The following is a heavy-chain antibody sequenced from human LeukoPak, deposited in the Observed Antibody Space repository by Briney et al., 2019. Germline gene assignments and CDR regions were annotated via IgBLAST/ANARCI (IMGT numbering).Heavy chain of an antibody. D-gene: IGHD1-26*01. CDR1: GGSISSSSYY. V-gene: IGHV4-39*07. CDR2: TYYSGST. J-gene: IGHJ4*02. CDR3: ARMMPTGSYPSFDY. Sequence: SETLSLTCTVSGGSISSSSYYWGWIRQPPGKGLEWIGSTYYSGSTYYNPSLKSRVTISVDTSKNQFSLKLSSVTAADTAVYYCARMMPTGSYPSFDYWGQGTLVTVSS.